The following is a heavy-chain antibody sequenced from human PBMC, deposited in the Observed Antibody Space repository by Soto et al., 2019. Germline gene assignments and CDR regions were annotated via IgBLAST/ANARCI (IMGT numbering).Heavy chain of an antibody. D-gene: IGHD3-3*01. V-gene: IGHV3-48*01. Sequence: GGSLRLSCAASGFTFSSYSMNWVRQAPGKGLEWVSYISSSSSTIYYADSVKGRFTISRDNAKNSLYLQMNSLRAEDTAVYYCARDHVILEWPLGYYYYYMDVWGKGTTVTVSS. CDR3: ARDHVILEWPLGYYYYYMDV. CDR1: GFTFSSYS. CDR2: ISSSSSTI. J-gene: IGHJ6*03.